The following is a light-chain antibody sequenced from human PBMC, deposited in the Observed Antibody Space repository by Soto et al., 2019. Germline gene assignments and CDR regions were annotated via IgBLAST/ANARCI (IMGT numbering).Light chain of an antibody. CDR2: EAT. V-gene: IGLV2-23*01. Sequence: QSALTQPASVSGSPGQSITISCTGTSSDVGSYNLVSWYQQHPGKAPKLMIYEATKRPSGVSNRFSGSKSGNTASLTISGVQAEDEADYYFCSYATTPTLKFGGGTKLTVL. CDR3: CSYATTPTLK. J-gene: IGLJ2*01. CDR1: SSDVGSYNL.